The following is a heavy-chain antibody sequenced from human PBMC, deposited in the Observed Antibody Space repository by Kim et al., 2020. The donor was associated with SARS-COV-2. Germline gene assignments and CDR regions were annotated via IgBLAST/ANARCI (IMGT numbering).Heavy chain of an antibody. CDR1: GGSISSYY. CDR2: IYYSGST. J-gene: IGHJ5*02. CDR3: ARRRTRRGGPGWFDP. Sequence: SETLSLTCTVSGGSISSYYWSWIRQPPGKGLEWIGYIYYSGSTNYNPSLKSRVTISVDTSKNQFSLKLSSVTAADTAVYYCARRRTRRGGPGWFDPWGQGTLVTVSS. V-gene: IGHV4-59*08. D-gene: IGHD3-16*01.